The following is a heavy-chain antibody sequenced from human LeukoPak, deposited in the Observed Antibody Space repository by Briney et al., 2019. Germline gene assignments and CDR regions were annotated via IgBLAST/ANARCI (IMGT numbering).Heavy chain of an antibody. CDR1: GFTFDDYG. V-gene: IGHV3-20*04. D-gene: IGHD5-18*01. J-gene: IGHJ4*02. Sequence: GGSLRLFCAASGFTFDDYGMSWVRQAPGKGLEWVPGINWNGGSTGYAGSVKGRFTISGENAKNSLYLQMNSLRAEDTALYYCARYSYGYPFDYWGQGTLVTVSS. CDR2: INWNGGST. CDR3: ARYSYGYPFDY.